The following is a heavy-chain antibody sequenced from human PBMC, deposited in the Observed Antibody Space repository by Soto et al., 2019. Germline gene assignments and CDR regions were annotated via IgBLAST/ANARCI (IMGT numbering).Heavy chain of an antibody. Sequence: RLSCAGSGFTFSSYGMQWVRQAPGKGLEWVAVISYDGSNKYYADSVKGRFTISRDNSKNTLYLQMNSLRAEDTAVYYCAKDLNGSGSYYNYYYYGMDVSGQATTVTVSS. CDR1: GFTFSSYG. J-gene: IGHJ6*02. V-gene: IGHV3-30*18. CDR2: ISYDGSNK. D-gene: IGHD3-10*01. CDR3: AKDLNGSGSYYNYYYYGMDV.